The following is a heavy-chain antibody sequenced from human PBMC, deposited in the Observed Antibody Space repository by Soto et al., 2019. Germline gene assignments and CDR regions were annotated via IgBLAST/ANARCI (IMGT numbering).Heavy chain of an antibody. CDR2: TYYRSRWYS. CDR3: ARSEEDSDYYNYGMDV. CDR1: GDTVSSNSVA. V-gene: IGHV6-1*01. Sequence: SPTLSLTCVGSGDTVSSNSVALNWVRQSPSRGLEWLGRTYYRSRWYSDYAVSVRSRIDINADTSKNQVSLQLNSVTPEDTAVYYCARSEEDSDYYNYGMDVWGQGTTVTVSS. J-gene: IGHJ6*02. D-gene: IGHD2-15*01.